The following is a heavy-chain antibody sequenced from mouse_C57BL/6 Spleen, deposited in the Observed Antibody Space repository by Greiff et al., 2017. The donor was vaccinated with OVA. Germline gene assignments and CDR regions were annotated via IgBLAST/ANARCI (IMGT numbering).Heavy chain of an antibody. V-gene: IGHV1-15*01. D-gene: IGHD3-3*01. CDR3: TTLRDEDFDY. Sequence: QVQLKESGAELVRPGASVTLSCKASGYTFTDYEMHWVKQTPVHGLEWIGAIDPETGGTAYNQKFKGKAILTADKSSSTAYMELRSLTSDDSAVYYCTTLRDEDFDYWGQGTTLTVSS. J-gene: IGHJ2*01. CDR2: IDPETGGT. CDR1: GYTFTDYE.